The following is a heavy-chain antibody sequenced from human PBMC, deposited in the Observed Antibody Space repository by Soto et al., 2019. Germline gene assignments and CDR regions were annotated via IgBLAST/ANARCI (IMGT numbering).Heavy chain of an antibody. CDR2: INHSGNT. CDR1: GWSFSGYY. J-gene: IGHJ6*02. V-gene: IGHV4-34*01. CDR3: ARHNYGGSGYYYYYYGMDV. Sequence: SDTLSLTCAVYGWSFSGYYWSWIRQPPGKGLEWIGEINHSGNTNYNPSLKSRVTISVDTSKNQFSLKLSSVTAADTAVYYCARHNYGGSGYYYYYYGMDVWGQGTTVT. D-gene: IGHD3-22*01.